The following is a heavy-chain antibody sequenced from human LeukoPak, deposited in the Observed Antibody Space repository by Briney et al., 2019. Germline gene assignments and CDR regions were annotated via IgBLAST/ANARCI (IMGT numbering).Heavy chain of an antibody. D-gene: IGHD2-2*02. CDR2: INHSGST. J-gene: IGHJ4*02. CDR1: GGSFSGYY. V-gene: IGHV4-34*01. Sequence: SETLSLTCTVSGGSFSGYYWSWIRQPPGKGLEWIGEINHSGSTNYNPSLKSRVTISVDTSKNQFSLKLSSVTAADTAVYYCARGSDIVVVPAAIRGFDYWGQGTLVTASS. CDR3: ARGSDIVVVPAAIRGFDY.